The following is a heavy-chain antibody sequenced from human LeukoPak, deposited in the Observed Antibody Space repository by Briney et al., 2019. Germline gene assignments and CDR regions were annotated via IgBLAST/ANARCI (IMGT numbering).Heavy chain of an antibody. D-gene: IGHD6-19*01. J-gene: IGHJ6*03. CDR3: ARDTPAVAGTRAMDV. Sequence: SVKVSCKASGGTFSSYAISWLRQAPGQGLEWMGRIIPIFGTANYAQKFQGRVTITTDESTSTAYMELSSLRSEDTAVYYCARDTPAVAGTRAMDVWGKGTTVTVSS. V-gene: IGHV1-69*05. CDR2: IIPIFGTA. CDR1: GGTFSSYA.